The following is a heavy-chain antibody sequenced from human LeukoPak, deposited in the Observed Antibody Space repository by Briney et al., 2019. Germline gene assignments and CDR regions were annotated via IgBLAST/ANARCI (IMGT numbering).Heavy chain of an antibody. CDR2: ISSSSSYI. Sequence: PGGSLRLSCAASGFTFSSYSMNWVRQAPGKGLEWVSSISSSSSYIYYADSVKGRFTISRDNAKNSLYLQMNGLRAEDTAVYYCARVPYGDSYYFDYWGQGTLVTVSS. V-gene: IGHV3-21*01. CDR1: GFTFSSYS. D-gene: IGHD4-17*01. J-gene: IGHJ4*02. CDR3: ARVPYGDSYYFDY.